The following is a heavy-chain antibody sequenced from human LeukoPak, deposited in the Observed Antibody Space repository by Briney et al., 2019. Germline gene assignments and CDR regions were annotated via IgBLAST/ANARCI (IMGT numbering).Heavy chain of an antibody. CDR2: ISAYNGNT. J-gene: IGHJ5*02. D-gene: IGHD3-10*01. CDR3: ARHGSGSYQYNWFDP. Sequence: ASVKVSCKASGYTFTSYGISWVRQAPGQGLEWMGWISAYNGNTNYAQELQGRVTMTTDTSTSTAYMELRSLRSDDTAVYYCARHGSGSYQYNWFDPWGQGTLVTVSS. V-gene: IGHV1-18*01. CDR1: GYTFTSYG.